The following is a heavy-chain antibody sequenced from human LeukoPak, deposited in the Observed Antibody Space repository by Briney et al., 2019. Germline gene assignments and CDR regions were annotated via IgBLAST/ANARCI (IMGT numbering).Heavy chain of an antibody. D-gene: IGHD3-22*01. CDR3: AKGSGFYDY. V-gene: IGHV3-23*01. CDR2: IGGSGGST. Sequence: GGSLRLSCAASGFTFSSYAMSWVRQAPGKGLEWVSAIGGSGGSTYYADSVKGGLTISRDNSKNTLYLQMNSLRAEDTAVYYCAKGSGFYDYWGQGTLVIVSS. CDR1: GFTFSSYA. J-gene: IGHJ4*02.